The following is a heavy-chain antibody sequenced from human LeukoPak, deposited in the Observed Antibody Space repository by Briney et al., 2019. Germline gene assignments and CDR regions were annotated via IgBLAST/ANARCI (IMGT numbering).Heavy chain of an antibody. J-gene: IGHJ6*02. CDR2: MNPNSGNT. Sequence: ASVKVSCKASGYTFTSYDINWVRQATGQGLEWMGWMNPNSGNTGYAQKFQGRVTLTTDTSTSTASMELRSLRSDDTAVYYCARVAERSRYATYYCFGMDVWGQGTTVTVSS. D-gene: IGHD1-1*01. V-gene: IGHV1-8*01. CDR1: GYTFTSYD. CDR3: ARVAERSRYATYYCFGMDV.